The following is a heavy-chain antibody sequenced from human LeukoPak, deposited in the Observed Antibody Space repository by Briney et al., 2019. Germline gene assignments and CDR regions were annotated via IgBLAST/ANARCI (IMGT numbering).Heavy chain of an antibody. CDR1: RFTFSSYT. D-gene: IGHD3-9*01. J-gene: IGHJ3*02. CDR2: ISSSSSTI. CDR3: ARMNPYFDWSDDAFDI. V-gene: IGHV3-48*04. Sequence: GGSLRLSCAASRFTFSSYTMNWVRQAPGKGLEWVSYISSSSSTIYYADSVKGRFTISRDNAKNTLYLQMNSLRAEDTAVYYCARMNPYFDWSDDAFDIWGQGTMVTVSS.